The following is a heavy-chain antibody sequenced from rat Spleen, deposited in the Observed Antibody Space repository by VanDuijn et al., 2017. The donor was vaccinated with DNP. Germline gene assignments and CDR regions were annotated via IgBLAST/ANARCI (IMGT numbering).Heavy chain of an antibody. V-gene: IGHV5S11*01. CDR3: ASPYGPFDY. CDR2: ISTSGGST. CDR1: GFTFSNYD. D-gene: IGHD1-11*01. Sequence: EVQLVESGGGLVQPGRSLKLSCAASGFTFSNYDMAWVRQAPTKGLEWVASISTSGGSTYYPDSVKGRFTVSRDNAKSTLYLQMDSLRSEETATYYGASPYGPFDYWGQGVMVTVSS. J-gene: IGHJ2*01.